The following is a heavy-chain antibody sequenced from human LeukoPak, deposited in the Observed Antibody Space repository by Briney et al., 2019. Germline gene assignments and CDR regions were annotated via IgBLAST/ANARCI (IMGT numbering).Heavy chain of an antibody. CDR1: GFTFSSYA. D-gene: IGHD3-22*01. J-gene: IGHJ4*02. V-gene: IGHV3-64*01. CDR3: ARASGYGHYDSSGPKGFDY. Sequence: GGSLRLSCAASGFTFSSYAMHWVRQAPGKGLEYVSAISSNGSSTYYANSVKGRFTISRDNSKNTLYLQMGSLRAEDMAVYYCARASGYGHYDSSGPKGFDYWGQGTLVTVSS. CDR2: ISSNGSST.